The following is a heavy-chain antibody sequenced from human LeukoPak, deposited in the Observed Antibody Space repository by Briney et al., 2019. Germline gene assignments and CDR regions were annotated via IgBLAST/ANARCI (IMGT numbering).Heavy chain of an antibody. D-gene: IGHD4-17*01. CDR3: AKDLGGPYGDYVGNDAFDI. CDR2: ISGSGYST. J-gene: IGHJ3*02. Sequence: GGSLRLSCAASGFTFSSYAMSWVRQAPGKGLEWVSAISGSGYSTYYADSVKGRFTISRDNSKNTLYLQMNSLRAEDTAVYYCAKDLGGPYGDYVGNDAFDIWGQGTMVTVSS. V-gene: IGHV3-23*01. CDR1: GFTFSSYA.